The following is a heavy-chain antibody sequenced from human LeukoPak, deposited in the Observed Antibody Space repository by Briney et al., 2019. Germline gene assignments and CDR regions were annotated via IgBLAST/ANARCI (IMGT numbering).Heavy chain of an antibody. J-gene: IGHJ6*02. V-gene: IGHV3-30*18. CDR1: GFTFSSYG. CDR2: ISYDGSNK. D-gene: IGHD5-12*01. CDR3: AKDLRVATTVYYGMDV. Sequence: GRSLRLSCAASGFTFSSYGMHWVRQAPGKGLEWVAVISYDGSNKYYADSMKGRFTISRDNSKNTLYLQMNSLRAEDTAVYYCAKDLRVATTVYYGMDVRGQGTTVTVSS.